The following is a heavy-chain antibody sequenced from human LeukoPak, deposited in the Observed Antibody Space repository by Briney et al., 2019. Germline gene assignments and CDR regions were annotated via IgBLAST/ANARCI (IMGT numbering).Heavy chain of an antibody. Sequence: GGSLRLSCAASGFTFSSYAMSWVRQAPGKGLEWVSAISGSGGSTYYADSVKGRFTISRDNSKNTLYLQMNSLRAEDTAVYYCAKGYDYGDYGDGDYYYGMDVWGQGTTVTVSS. V-gene: IGHV3-23*01. D-gene: IGHD4-17*01. J-gene: IGHJ6*02. CDR3: AKGYDYGDYGDGDYYYGMDV. CDR2: ISGSGGST. CDR1: GFTFSSYA.